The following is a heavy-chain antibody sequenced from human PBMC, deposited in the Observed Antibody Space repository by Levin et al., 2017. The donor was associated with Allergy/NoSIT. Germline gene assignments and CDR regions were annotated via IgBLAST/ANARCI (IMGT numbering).Heavy chain of an antibody. V-gene: IGHV3-64*01. J-gene: IGHJ6*02. CDR1: GFAFRTYA. Sequence: HSGGSLRLSCAASGFAFRTYAMHWVRQTPGKGLEFVSAISSYGSTTYYGNSVEGRFTISRDNSKNTLYLDMGSLRVEDRGVYYCARTGCSSSRCGEYYYYGMDVWGQGTTVTVS. D-gene: IGHD6-6*01. CDR2: ISSYGSTT. CDR3: ARTGCSSSRCGEYYYYGMDV.